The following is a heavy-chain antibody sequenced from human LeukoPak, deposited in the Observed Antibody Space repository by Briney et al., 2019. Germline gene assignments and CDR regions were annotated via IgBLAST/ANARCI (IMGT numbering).Heavy chain of an antibody. V-gene: IGHV4-30-2*01. D-gene: IGHD3-9*01. CDR2: INHSGST. CDR1: GXSISSGGYY. J-gene: IGHJ4*02. CDR3: ARIGLTYYDILTGENQGQILDDY. Sequence: PSQTLSLTCTVSGXSISSGGYYWSWIRQPPGKGLEWIGEINHSGSTNYNPSLKSRVTISVDTSKNQFSLKLSSVTAADTAVYYCARIGLTYYDILTGENQGQILDDYWGQGTLVTVSS.